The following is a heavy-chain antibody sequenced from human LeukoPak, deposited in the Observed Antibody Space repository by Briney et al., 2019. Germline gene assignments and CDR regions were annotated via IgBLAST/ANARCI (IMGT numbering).Heavy chain of an antibody. J-gene: IGHJ4*02. CDR1: GYSISSGCY. V-gene: IGHV4-38-2*02. D-gene: IGHD2-2*01. CDR3: ARYCSSTSCYRTFDY. Sequence: SETLSLTCTVSGYSISSGCYWGWIRQPPGKGLEWIGSIYHSGSTYYNPSLKSRVTISVDTSKNQFSLKLSSVTAADTAVYYCARYCSSTSCYRTFDYWGQGTLVTVSS. CDR2: IYHSGST.